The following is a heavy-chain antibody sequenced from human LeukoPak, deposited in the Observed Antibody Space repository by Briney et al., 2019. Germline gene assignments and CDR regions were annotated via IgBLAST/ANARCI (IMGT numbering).Heavy chain of an antibody. CDR1: GGSISSGGYY. Sequence: SETLSLTCTVSGGSISSGGYYWSWIRQPPGKGLEWIGYIYHSGSTYYNPSLKSRVTISVDRSKNQFSLKLSSVTAADTAVYYCARFVPQYLRSLDYWGQGTLVTVSS. CDR3: ARFVPQYLRSLDY. J-gene: IGHJ4*02. CDR2: IYHSGST. D-gene: IGHD3-16*01. V-gene: IGHV4-30-2*01.